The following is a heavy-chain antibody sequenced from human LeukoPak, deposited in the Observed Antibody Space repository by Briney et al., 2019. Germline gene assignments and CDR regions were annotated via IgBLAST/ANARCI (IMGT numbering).Heavy chain of an antibody. Sequence: GGSLRLSCAASGFSFNDYAMSWVRQAPGKGLEWVSSISGSGDSTEYADSVQGRFTISRDNSDNTLYLQMNSLRVEDTAIYYCAKDHIGVDIIVVVLDSWGQGTLVTVSS. V-gene: IGHV3-23*01. J-gene: IGHJ4*02. CDR3: AKDHIGVDIIVVVLDS. D-gene: IGHD2-15*01. CDR2: ISGSGDST. CDR1: GFSFNDYA.